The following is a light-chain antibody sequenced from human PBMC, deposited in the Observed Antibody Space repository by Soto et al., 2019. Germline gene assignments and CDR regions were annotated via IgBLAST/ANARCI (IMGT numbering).Light chain of an antibody. V-gene: IGKV3-15*01. Sequence: EIVMTQSPATLSVSPGERATLSCRASQSVSSNLAWYPQKPGQAPRLLIYGASTRATGIPARFSGSGSGTEFNLTISSLQSEDFSVYYFQQYNNWPPYTFCQGTKLESK. CDR1: QSVSSN. CDR2: GAS. J-gene: IGKJ2*01. CDR3: QQYNNWPPYT.